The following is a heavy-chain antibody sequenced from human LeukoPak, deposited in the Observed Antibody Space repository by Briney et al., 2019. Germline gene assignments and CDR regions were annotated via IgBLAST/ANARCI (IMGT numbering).Heavy chain of an antibody. J-gene: IGHJ5*02. CDR3: ARALVRNIVVVTPALFLDP. Sequence: GASVKASCKASGHTFTSYGISWVRQAPGQGLEWMGWISAYNGNTNYAQKLQGRVTMTTDTSTSTAYMELRSLRSDDTAVYYCARALVRNIVVVTPALFLDPWGQGTLVTVSS. CDR2: ISAYNGNT. V-gene: IGHV1-18*01. CDR1: GHTFTSYG. D-gene: IGHD2-21*02.